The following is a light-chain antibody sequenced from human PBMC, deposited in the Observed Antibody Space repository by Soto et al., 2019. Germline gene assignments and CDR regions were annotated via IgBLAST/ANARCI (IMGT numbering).Light chain of an antibody. V-gene: IGLV1-40*01. J-gene: IGLJ2*01. Sequence: QSVLTQPPSVSGAPGQRITISCTGSSSNIGAGYDVHWYQLLPGTAPKLLIYDNTNRPSGVPDRFSGSKSGTSASLAITGLQAEDEADYYCQSYDTSLSVVFGGGTQLTVL. CDR3: QSYDTSLSVV. CDR2: DNT. CDR1: SSNIGAGYD.